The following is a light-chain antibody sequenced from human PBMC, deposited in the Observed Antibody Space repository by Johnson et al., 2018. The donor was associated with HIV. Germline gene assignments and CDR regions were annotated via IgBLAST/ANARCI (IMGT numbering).Light chain of an antibody. Sequence: QSVLTQPPSVSAAPGQKVTISCSKSRCDIGNNYVSWHQQFPGTAPKFLIYDNNNRPSGIPDRISGSKSGTSATLGITRLQAGDEADDYCGTWDTRLSAGHVFGTGTKVTVL. V-gene: IGLV1-51*01. CDR2: DNN. CDR1: RCDIGNNY. J-gene: IGLJ1*01. CDR3: GTWDTRLSAGHV.